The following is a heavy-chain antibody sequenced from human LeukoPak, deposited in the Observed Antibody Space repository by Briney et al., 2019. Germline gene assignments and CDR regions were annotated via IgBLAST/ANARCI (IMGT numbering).Heavy chain of an antibody. CDR1: GFTFDDYA. CDR2: ISGDGGST. CDR3: AKDEKRRLQSDHFDY. J-gene: IGHJ4*02. D-gene: IGHD5-24*01. Sequence: GGSLRLSCAASGFTFDDYAMHWVRQAPGKGLEWVSLISGDGGSTYYADSVKGRFTISRDNSKNSLYLQMNSLRTEDTALYYCAKDEKRRLQSDHFDYWGQGTLVTVSS. V-gene: IGHV3-43*02.